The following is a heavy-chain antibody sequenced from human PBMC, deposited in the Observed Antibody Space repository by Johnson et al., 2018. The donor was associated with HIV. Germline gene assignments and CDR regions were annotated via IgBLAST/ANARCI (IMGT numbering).Heavy chain of an antibody. V-gene: IGHV3-66*01. D-gene: IGHD1-14*01. J-gene: IGHJ3*01. CDR3: ATRDPTYRPGAFDL. CDR2: IGSADDT. Sequence: VQLVESGGGLVQPGGSLRLSCAASGFTVSSNYMRWVRQAPGKGLEWVSVIGSADDTNYAGSVKGRFTISRENAKNSLFLQMNSLRAEDTAVYYCATRDPTYRPGAFDLWGQGTMVTVSS. CDR1: GFTVSSNY.